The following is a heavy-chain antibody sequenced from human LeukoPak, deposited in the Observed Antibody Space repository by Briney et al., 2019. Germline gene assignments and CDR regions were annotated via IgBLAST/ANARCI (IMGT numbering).Heavy chain of an antibody. V-gene: IGHV3-21*01. D-gene: IGHD6-25*01. Sequence: PGGSLRPSCAASGFTFSSYSMNWVRQAPGKGLEWVSSISSSSSYIYYADSVKGRFTISRDNAKNSLYLQMTSLRAEDTAVYYCARYSSGPSGPDYWGQGTLVTVSS. CDR3: ARYSSGPSGPDY. J-gene: IGHJ4*02. CDR1: GFTFSSYS. CDR2: ISSSSSYI.